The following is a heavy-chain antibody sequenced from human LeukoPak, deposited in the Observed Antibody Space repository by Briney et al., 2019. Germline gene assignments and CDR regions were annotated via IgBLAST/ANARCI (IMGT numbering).Heavy chain of an antibody. D-gene: IGHD1-26*01. CDR2: INPNSGGT. Sequence: ASVKVSCKASGYTFTGYYMHWVRQAPGRGLEWMGWINPNSGGTNYAQKFQGRVTMTRDTSISTAYMELSRLRSDDTAVYYCARSSDWELLVYFDYWGQGTLVTVSS. CDR3: ARSSDWELLVYFDY. V-gene: IGHV1-2*02. J-gene: IGHJ4*02. CDR1: GYTFTGYY.